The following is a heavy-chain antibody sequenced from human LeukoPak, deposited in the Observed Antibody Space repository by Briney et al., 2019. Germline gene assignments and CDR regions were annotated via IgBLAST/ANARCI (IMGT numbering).Heavy chain of an antibody. CDR1: GFGFSTYD. V-gene: IGHV1-2*02. Sequence: GASVKVSCTASGFGFSTYDINWVRQAAGQGLEWMGWINPNSGATNYAQKFQGKVTMTRDTSISTAYMDLSSLRSDDTAVYYCARDQGQQLVLHWGQGTLVTVSS. D-gene: IGHD6-13*01. CDR3: ARDQGQQLVLH. J-gene: IGHJ4*02. CDR2: INPNSGAT.